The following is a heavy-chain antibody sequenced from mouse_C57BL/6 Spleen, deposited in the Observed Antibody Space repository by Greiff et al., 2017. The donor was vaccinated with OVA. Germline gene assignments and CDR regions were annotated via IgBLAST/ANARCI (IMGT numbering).Heavy chain of an antibody. Sequence: VQLQQSGAELVKPGASVKLSCTASGFNIKDYYMHWVKQRTEQGLEWIGRYEPEDGGTNYAPTFQGQAPITADTSSNTASLQLSSLTSEDTAVYYCARWSSSFAYWGQGTLVTVSA. CDR1: GFNIKDYY. J-gene: IGHJ3*01. CDR2: YEPEDGGT. V-gene: IGHV14-2*01. CDR3: ARWSSSFAY.